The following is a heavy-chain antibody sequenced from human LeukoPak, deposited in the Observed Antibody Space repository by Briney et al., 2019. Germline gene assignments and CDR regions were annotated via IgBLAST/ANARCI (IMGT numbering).Heavy chain of an antibody. CDR2: ISYDGSNK. V-gene: IGHV3-30*18. CDR3: AKVAPPSMTTVTTTEQDY. CDR1: GLTFSSYG. Sequence: QAGGSLRLSCAASGLTFSSYGMHWVRQAPGKGLEWVAVISYDGSNKYYADSVKGRFTISRDNSKNTLYLQMNSLRAEDTAVYYCAKVAPPSMTTVTTTEQDYWGQGTLVTVSS. D-gene: IGHD4-17*01. J-gene: IGHJ4*02.